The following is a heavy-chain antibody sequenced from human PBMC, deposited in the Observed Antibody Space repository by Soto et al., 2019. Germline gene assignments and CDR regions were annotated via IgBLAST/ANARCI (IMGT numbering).Heavy chain of an antibody. V-gene: IGHV3-30*18. CDR3: AKGLALMADH. Sequence: QPGGSLRLSCTDSGFSFNTYVLAWVRQAPGKGLEWVARILYDGSKEYYADPVKGRFTTSRDNSKNTLYLQMDRLRVEDTAVYFCAKGLALMADHWGQGTPVTVSS. CDR1: GFSFNTYV. J-gene: IGHJ4*02. CDR2: ILYDGSKE. D-gene: IGHD2-21*01.